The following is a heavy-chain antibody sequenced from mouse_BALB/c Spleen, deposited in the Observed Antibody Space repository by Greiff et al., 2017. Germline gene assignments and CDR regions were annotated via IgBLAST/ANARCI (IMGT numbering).Heavy chain of an antibody. Sequence: QVQLKQSGAELARPGASVKLSCKASGYTFTSYWMQWVKQRPGQGLEWIGAIYPGDGDTRYTQKFKGKATLTADKSSSTAYMQLSSLASEDSAVYYCARSGRQAMDYWGQGTSVTVSS. J-gene: IGHJ4*01. V-gene: IGHV1-87*01. CDR3: ARSGRQAMDY. D-gene: IGHD3-1*01. CDR1: GYTFTSYW. CDR2: IYPGDGDT.